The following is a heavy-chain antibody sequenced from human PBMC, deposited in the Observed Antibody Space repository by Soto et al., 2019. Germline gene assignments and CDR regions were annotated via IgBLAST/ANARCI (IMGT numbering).Heavy chain of an antibody. CDR2: TYYSGST. Sequence: QVQLQESGPGLVKPSETLSLTCTVSGGSISSYYWSWIRQPPGKGLEWIGYTYYSGSTNYNPSLKSRVTISVDTSKNQFSLKLSSVTAADTAVYYCATQSENVAFDIWGQGTMVTVSS. V-gene: IGHV4-59*01. CDR1: GGSISSYY. J-gene: IGHJ3*02. CDR3: ATQSENVAFDI.